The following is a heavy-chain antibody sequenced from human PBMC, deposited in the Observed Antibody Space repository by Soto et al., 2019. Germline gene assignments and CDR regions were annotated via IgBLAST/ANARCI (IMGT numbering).Heavy chain of an antibody. J-gene: IGHJ3*02. CDR1: GGSFSGYY. CDR2: INHSGST. V-gene: IGHV4-34*01. D-gene: IGHD3-3*01. CDR3: ARYFTIFAAFDI. Sequence: PSETLSLTCAVYGGSFSGYYWSWIRQPPGKGLEWIGEINHSGSTNYNPSLKSRVTISVDTSKNQFSLKLSSVTAADTAVYYCARYFTIFAAFDIWGQGTMVTVSS.